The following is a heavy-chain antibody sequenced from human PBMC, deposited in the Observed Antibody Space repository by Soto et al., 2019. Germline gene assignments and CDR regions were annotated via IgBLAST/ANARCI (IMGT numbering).Heavy chain of an antibody. D-gene: IGHD3-16*01. CDR2: TYYRSKWIH. CDR3: AGVVWFRGMDV. Sequence: LSQTLSLTCDISGYSVSSSSAAWNWIRQSPSRGLEWLGRTYYRSKWIHEYTASMESRININPDTSKNQISLHIYSVTPEDTAVYYCAGVVWFRGMDVWGQGTPVTVSS. V-gene: IGHV6-1*01. CDR1: GYSVSSSSAA. J-gene: IGHJ6*02.